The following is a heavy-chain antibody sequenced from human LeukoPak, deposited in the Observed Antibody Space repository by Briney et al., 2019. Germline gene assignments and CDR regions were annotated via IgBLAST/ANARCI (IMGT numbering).Heavy chain of an antibody. CDR3: AKGSGTYYGDYYFDY. CDR1: GFTFGTYA. D-gene: IGHD4-17*01. CDR2: ISGSGGST. J-gene: IGHJ4*02. Sequence: GGSLRLSCAASGFTFGTYAMSWVRQAPGKGLEWVSAISGSGGSTYYADSVKGRFTISRDNSKNTLYLRMNSLRAEDTALYYCAKGSGTYYGDYYFDYWGQGTLVTVSS. V-gene: IGHV3-23*01.